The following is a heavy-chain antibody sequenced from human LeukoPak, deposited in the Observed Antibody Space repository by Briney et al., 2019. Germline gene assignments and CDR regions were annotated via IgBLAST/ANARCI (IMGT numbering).Heavy chain of an antibody. Sequence: GGSLRLSCAASGIIFNNAWMSWVRQAPGKGLEWVGRIKSKTDGGTTDYAAPVKGRFTISRDDSENTLHLQMSSLKSEDTAVYYCTTDPGDYEIYWGQGTLVTVSS. CDR1: GIIFNNAW. CDR2: IKSKTDGGTT. V-gene: IGHV3-15*01. CDR3: TTDPGDYEIY. D-gene: IGHD4-17*01. J-gene: IGHJ4*02.